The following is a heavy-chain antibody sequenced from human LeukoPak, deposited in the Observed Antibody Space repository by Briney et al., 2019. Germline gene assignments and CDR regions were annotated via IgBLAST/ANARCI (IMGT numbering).Heavy chain of an antibody. J-gene: IGHJ4*02. V-gene: IGHV4-39*07. D-gene: IGHD5-12*01. Sequence: SETLSLTCTVSGGSISSSSYYWGWIRQPPGKGLEWIGSIYYSGTTYYNPSLKSRVTISVDTSKNQFSLKLSSVTAADTAVYYCARDHSGYDPFDYWGQGTLVTVSS. CDR2: IYYSGTT. CDR1: GGSISSSSYY. CDR3: ARDHSGYDPFDY.